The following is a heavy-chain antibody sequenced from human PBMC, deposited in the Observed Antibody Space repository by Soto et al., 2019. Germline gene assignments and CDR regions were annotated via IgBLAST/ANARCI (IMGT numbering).Heavy chain of an antibody. Sequence: GASVKVSCKASGGTFSSYAISWVRQAPGQGLEWMGGIIPIFGTANYAQKFQGRVTITADESTSTAYMELSSLRSEDTAGYYCARDNYEPLDYWGQGTLVTVSS. CDR3: ARDNYEPLDY. J-gene: IGHJ4*02. V-gene: IGHV1-69*13. D-gene: IGHD1-7*01. CDR1: GGTFSSYA. CDR2: IIPIFGTA.